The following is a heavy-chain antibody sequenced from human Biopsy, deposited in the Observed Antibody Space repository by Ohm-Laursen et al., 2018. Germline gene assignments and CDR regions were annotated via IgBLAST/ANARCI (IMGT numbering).Heavy chain of an antibody. CDR3: ARAPYVSGSFGWFDP. CDR2: ISSGGYR. J-gene: IGHJ5*02. CDR1: GDSISSGVYY. Sequence: TLSLTCTVSGDSISSGVYYWNWFRQHPEKGLEWIGYISSGGYRKYTPSLQSLITISMDTSRNQFSLRLNSVTSVDTAVYYCARAPYVSGSFGWFDPWGQGIVVTVSS. D-gene: IGHD3-10*01. V-gene: IGHV4-31*01.